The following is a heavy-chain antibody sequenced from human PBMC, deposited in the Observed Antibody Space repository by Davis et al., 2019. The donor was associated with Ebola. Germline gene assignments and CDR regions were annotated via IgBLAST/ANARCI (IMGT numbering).Heavy chain of an antibody. CDR3: ARVGPYSYRYGMDV. Sequence: GESLKISCAASGFTFSSYWMSWVRQAPGKGLEWVANIKQDGSEKYYVDSVKGRFTISRDNAKNSLYLQMNSLRAEDTAVYYCARVGPYSYRYGMDVWGQGTTVTVSS. CDR1: GFTFSSYW. CDR2: IKQDGSEK. V-gene: IGHV3-7*01. J-gene: IGHJ6*02. D-gene: IGHD5-18*01.